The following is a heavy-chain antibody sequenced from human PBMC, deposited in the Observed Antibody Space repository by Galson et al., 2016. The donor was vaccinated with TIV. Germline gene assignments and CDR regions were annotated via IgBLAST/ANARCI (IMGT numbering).Heavy chain of an antibody. D-gene: IGHD3-16*02. Sequence: CAASGFSIIDYYMTWIRRAPGKGLEFLSYISYSGSSTKYADSVKGRFTISRDNAKNSLYLQMNSLRGEDTAVYYCARRVIDSYGMDLWGQGTTVTVSS. V-gene: IGHV3-11*06. CDR1: GFSIIDYY. CDR3: ARRVIDSYGMDL. J-gene: IGHJ6*02. CDR2: ISYSGSST.